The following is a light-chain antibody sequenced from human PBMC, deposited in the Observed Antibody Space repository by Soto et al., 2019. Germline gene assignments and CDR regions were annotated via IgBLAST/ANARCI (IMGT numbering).Light chain of an antibody. Sequence: DIVLTQSPLSLPVTPGDPSSISCMSSRSLVHNNGNNYLDWYLQKPGQSPQVLIYLASNRASGVPDRFSGSGSGTDFTLKISTVEAKDVGVYYCMQALQTPLTFGGVTKVAIK. V-gene: IGKV2-28*01. CDR2: LAS. CDR3: MQALQTPLT. CDR1: RSLVHNNGNNY. J-gene: IGKJ4*01.